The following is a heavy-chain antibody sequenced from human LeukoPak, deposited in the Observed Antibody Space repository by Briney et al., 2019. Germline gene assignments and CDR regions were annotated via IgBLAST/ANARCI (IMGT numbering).Heavy chain of an antibody. CDR2: IKQDGSEK. J-gene: IGHJ6*02. V-gene: IGHV3-7*01. Sequence: HPGGSLRLSCAASGSTFSSYWMSWVREAPGKGLEWVANIKQDGSEKYYVDSVKGRFTISRDNAKNSLYLQMNSLRAEDTAVYYCARDKRRNYYYGMDVWGQGTTVTVSS. CDR3: ARDKRRNYYYGMDV. D-gene: IGHD1-1*01. CDR1: GSTFSSYW.